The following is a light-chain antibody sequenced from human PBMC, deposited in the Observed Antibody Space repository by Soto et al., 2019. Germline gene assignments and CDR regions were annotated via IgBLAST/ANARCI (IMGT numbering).Light chain of an antibody. CDR3: QQYGSSPTIT. V-gene: IGKV3-20*01. CDR2: GAS. Sequence: EIVLTQSPGTLSLSPGERAKISCRASPSVSSSYLAWYQQKPCQAPRLLIYGASSRATGIPDRFSGSGSGTDFTLTISRLEPEDFAVYFCQQYGSSPTITFGQGTRLEIK. J-gene: IGKJ5*01. CDR1: PSVSSSY.